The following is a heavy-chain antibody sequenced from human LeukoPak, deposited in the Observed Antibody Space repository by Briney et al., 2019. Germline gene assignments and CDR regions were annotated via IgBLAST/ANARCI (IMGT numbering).Heavy chain of an antibody. J-gene: IGHJ5*02. CDR3: AMRFGGGNWGMIRFDP. CDR2: IYYIGST. CDR1: VGPISSYY. Sequence: SETLSLTCTVPVGPISSYYWSWIRQPPGRGLEWNGHIYYIGSTNYTPPLKSRVTISVDTSKNQSSLKLSSATAADTAVYYCAMRFGGGNWGMIRFDPCGQGTLVTAS. D-gene: IGHD4-23*01. V-gene: IGHV4-59*03.